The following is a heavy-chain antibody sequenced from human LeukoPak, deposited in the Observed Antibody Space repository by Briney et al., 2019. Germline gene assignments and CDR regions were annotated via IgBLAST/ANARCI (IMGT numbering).Heavy chain of an antibody. CDR2: IIPILGIA. V-gene: IGHV1-69*04. D-gene: IGHD3-10*01. J-gene: IGHJ4*02. CDR1: GGTFSSYA. CDR3: ARQIYYYGSGSYQAFDY. Sequence: GSSVKVSCKASGGTFSSYAISWVRQAPGQGLEWMGRIIPILGIANYAQKFQGRVTITADKSTSTAYMELSSLRSEDTAVYYCARQIYYYGSGSYQAFDYWGQGTLVTVSS.